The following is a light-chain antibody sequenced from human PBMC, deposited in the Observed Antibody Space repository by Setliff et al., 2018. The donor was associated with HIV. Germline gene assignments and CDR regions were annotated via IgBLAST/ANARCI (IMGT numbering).Light chain of an antibody. CDR3: SSYTSSSTLL. V-gene: IGLV2-14*01. CDR2: EVT. Sequence: QSALTQAASVSGSPGQSITIFCIGTNSDIGGYEYVSWYQQHPGEAPKLIIYEVTNRPSGVSNRFSGSKSGNTASLTISGLQAEDEADYYCSSYTSSSTLLFGGGTKVTVL. CDR1: NSDIGGYEY. J-gene: IGLJ2*01.